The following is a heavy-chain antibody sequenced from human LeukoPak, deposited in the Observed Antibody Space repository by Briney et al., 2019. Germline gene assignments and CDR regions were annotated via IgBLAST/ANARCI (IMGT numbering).Heavy chain of an antibody. V-gene: IGHV3-15*01. CDR2: IKSKTDGGTT. CDR3: TTGPTVYYYYYYMDV. Sequence: PGRSLRLSCAASGFTFSNAWMSWVRQAPGKGLEWVGRIKSKTDGGTTDYAAPAKGRFTISRDDSKNTLYLQMNSLKTEDTAVYYCTTGPTVYYYYYYMDVWGKGTTVTVSS. J-gene: IGHJ6*03. CDR1: GFTFSNAW.